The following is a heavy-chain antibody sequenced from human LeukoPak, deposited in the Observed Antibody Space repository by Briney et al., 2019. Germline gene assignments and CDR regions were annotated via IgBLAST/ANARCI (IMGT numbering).Heavy chain of an antibody. J-gene: IGHJ4*02. Sequence: PSDTLSLTCAVYGGSFSGYYWSWIRQPPGKGLEWIGEINHSGSANYNPSLESRVTISVDTSKNQFSLKLSSVTAADTAVYYCARGPRITIFGVVITFDYWGQGTLVTVSS. D-gene: IGHD3-3*01. CDR1: GGSFSGYY. CDR3: ARGPRITIFGVVITFDY. CDR2: INHSGSA. V-gene: IGHV4-34*01.